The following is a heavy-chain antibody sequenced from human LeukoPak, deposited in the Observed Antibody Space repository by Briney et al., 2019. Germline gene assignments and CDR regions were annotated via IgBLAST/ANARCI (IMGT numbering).Heavy chain of an antibody. CDR2: IIPILGIA. J-gene: IGHJ5*02. V-gene: IGHV1-69*04. D-gene: IGHD3-9*01. Sequence: SVKVSCKASGGTFSSYAISWVRQAPGQGLEWMGRIIPILGIANYAQKFQGRVTITADKSTSTAYMELSSLRSEDTAVYYCARGGYDILTGYFDPWGQGTLVTVSS. CDR1: GGTFSSYA. CDR3: ARGGYDILTGYFDP.